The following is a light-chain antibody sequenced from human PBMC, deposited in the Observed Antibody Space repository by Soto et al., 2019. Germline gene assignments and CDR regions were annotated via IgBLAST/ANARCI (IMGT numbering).Light chain of an antibody. Sequence: DIQMTQYNYALSASVGDRVTITCRASQSITNYLNWYQHKPGQAPNLLIYAASTLQAGVPSRFRGSGSGTEFILTISSLQSEDFAVYYCQQYNNCPPWTFGHGTNVDIK. CDR2: AAS. CDR3: QQYNNCPPWT. CDR1: QSITNY. J-gene: IGKJ1*01. V-gene: IGKV1-17*01.